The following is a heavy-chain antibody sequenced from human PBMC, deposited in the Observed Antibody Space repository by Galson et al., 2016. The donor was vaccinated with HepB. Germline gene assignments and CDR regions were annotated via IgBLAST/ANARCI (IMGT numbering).Heavy chain of an antibody. V-gene: IGHV1-3*01. CDR2: IDAANGHT. CDR3: ARERSSWYRGWFDP. D-gene: IGHD6-13*01. CDR1: GYTFTNYA. Sequence: SVKVSCKASGYTFTNYAMHWVRQAPGQGLEWMGWIDAANGHTKSSQKFQGRVTITRDTSASTAYMELSSLRFEDTAVYYCARERSSWYRGWFDPWGQGTLVNVSS. J-gene: IGHJ5*02.